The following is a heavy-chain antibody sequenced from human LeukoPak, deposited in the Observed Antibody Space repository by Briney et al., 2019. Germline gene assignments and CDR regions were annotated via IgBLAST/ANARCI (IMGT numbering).Heavy chain of an antibody. V-gene: IGHV4-59*01. D-gene: IGHD3-3*01. J-gene: IGHJ5*02. CDR3: ARGGYDFWSGSKNWFDP. CDR1: GGSISSYY. Sequence: SETLSLTCTVSGGSISSYYWSWIRQPPGKGLEWIGYVYYSGSTNYNPSLKSRVTISVDTSKDQFSLKLSSVTAADTAVYYCARGGYDFWSGSKNWFDPWGQGTLVTVSS. CDR2: VYYSGST.